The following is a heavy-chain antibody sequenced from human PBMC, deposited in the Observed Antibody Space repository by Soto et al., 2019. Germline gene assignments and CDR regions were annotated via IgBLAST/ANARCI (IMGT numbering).Heavy chain of an antibody. J-gene: IGHJ6*03. V-gene: IGHV5-51*01. CDR1: GYSFTSYW. Sequence: GESLKISCKGSGYSFTSYWIGWVRQMPGKGLEWVGIIYPGDSDTRYSPSFQGQVTISADKSISTAYLQWSSLKASDTAMYYCARLLDIGGVPAAGYYMDGWGKGTTVTVSS. D-gene: IGHD2-2*03. CDR3: ARLLDIGGVPAAGYYMDG. CDR2: IYPGDSDT.